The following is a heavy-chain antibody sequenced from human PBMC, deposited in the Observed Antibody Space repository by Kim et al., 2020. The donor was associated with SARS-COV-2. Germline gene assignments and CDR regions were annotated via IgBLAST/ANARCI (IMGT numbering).Heavy chain of an antibody. Sequence: SLKSRDTISVNTSKNQFSLKLSSVTAADTAVYYCARDLKGYGDYPYAFDIWGQGTMVTVSS. J-gene: IGHJ3*02. CDR3: ARDLKGYGDYPYAFDI. D-gene: IGHD4-17*01. V-gene: IGHV4-59*12.